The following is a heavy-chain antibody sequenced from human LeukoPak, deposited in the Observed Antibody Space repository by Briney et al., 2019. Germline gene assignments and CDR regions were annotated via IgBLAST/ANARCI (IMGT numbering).Heavy chain of an antibody. CDR3: VRKGYCATTRCYYGLDV. J-gene: IGHJ6*04. V-gene: IGHV5-51*01. CDR2: IYPGDSDT. CDR1: GYSFTTYW. D-gene: IGHD2-2*01. Sequence: GESLKISCQGSGYSFTTYWIAWVRQLPGKGLEWMGIIYPGDSDTRYSPSFQGQVTISADKSISTAYLQRSSLKASDTAMYYCVRKGYCATTRCYYGLDVWGKGTTVTVSS.